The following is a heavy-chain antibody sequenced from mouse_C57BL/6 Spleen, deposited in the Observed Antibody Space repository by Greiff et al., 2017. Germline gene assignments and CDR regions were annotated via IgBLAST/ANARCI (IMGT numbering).Heavy chain of an antibody. Sequence: EVQRVESGGGLVQPGGSLKLSCAASGFTFSDYYMYWVRQTPEKRLEWVAYISNGGGSTYYPDTVKGRFTISRDNAKNTLYLQMSRLKSEDTAMYYCARRTAQAHFDYWGQGTTLTVSS. CDR2: ISNGGGST. D-gene: IGHD3-2*02. V-gene: IGHV5-12*01. J-gene: IGHJ2*01. CDR1: GFTFSDYY. CDR3: ARRTAQAHFDY.